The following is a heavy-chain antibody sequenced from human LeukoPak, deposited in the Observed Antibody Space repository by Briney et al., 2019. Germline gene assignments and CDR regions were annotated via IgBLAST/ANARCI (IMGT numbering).Heavy chain of an antibody. Sequence: ASVKVSCKVSGSTFTELSIHWVRQAPGQGLEWMGWINPNSGGTNYAQKFQGRVTMTRDTSISTAYMELSRLRSDDTAVYYCARDPRNYDYVWGSYRPGDAFDIWGQGTMVTVSS. CDR3: ARDPRNYDYVWGSYRPGDAFDI. D-gene: IGHD3-16*02. V-gene: IGHV1-2*02. CDR2: INPNSGGT. CDR1: GSTFTELS. J-gene: IGHJ3*02.